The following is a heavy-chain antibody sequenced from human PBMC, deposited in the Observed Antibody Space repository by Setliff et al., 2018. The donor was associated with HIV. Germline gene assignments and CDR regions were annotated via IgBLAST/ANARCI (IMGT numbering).Heavy chain of an antibody. CDR1: GYKFNIFG. Sequence: ASVKVSCKTSGYKFNIFGVSWVRQAPGQGLEWMGWISGNNRITYYAQNFQSRVTLTTDTSTSTSNMELRSLRSDDTAVYYCARTKAYNNYEDYWGQGTQVTVSS. V-gene: IGHV1-18*01. CDR3: ARTKAYNNYEDY. D-gene: IGHD3-10*01. J-gene: IGHJ4*02. CDR2: ISGNNRIT.